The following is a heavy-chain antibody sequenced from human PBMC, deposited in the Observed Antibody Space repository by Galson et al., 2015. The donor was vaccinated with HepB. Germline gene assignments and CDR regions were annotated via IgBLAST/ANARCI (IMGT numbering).Heavy chain of an antibody. D-gene: IGHD2-15*01. Sequence: SLRLSCAASGFTFSSYGMHWVRQAPGKGLEWVAVIWYDGSNKYYADSVKGRFTISRDNSKNTLYLQMNSLRAEDTAVYYCARGRAATPSYYYGMDVWGQGTTVTVSS. CDR3: ARGRAATPSYYYGMDV. V-gene: IGHV3-33*01. CDR2: IWYDGSNK. J-gene: IGHJ6*02. CDR1: GFTFSSYG.